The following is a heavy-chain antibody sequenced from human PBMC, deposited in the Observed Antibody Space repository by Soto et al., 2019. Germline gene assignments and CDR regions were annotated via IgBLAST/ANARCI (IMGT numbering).Heavy chain of an antibody. Sequence: GGSLRLSCADSGFTFSSYAMSWVRQAPGKGLEWVSAISGSGGSTYYADSVKGRFTISRDNSKNTLYLQMNSLRAEDTAVYYCAKDEGPYSSFVPHKYYYYYGMDVWGQGTTVTVSS. CDR3: AKDEGPYSSFVPHKYYYYYGMDV. CDR1: GFTFSSYA. V-gene: IGHV3-23*01. D-gene: IGHD6-6*01. CDR2: ISGSGGST. J-gene: IGHJ6*02.